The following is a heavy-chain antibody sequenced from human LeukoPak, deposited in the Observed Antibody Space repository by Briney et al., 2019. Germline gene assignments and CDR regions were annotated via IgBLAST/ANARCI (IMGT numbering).Heavy chain of an antibody. Sequence: GGSRRLSCAASGFTFSSYSMNWVRQAQGKGLEWVSSISSSSSYIYYADSVKGRFTISRDNAKNSLYLQMNSLRAEDTAVYYCARDTPSYCSGGSCYGWGQGTLVTVSS. J-gene: IGHJ4*02. CDR3: ARDTPSYCSGGSCYG. CDR2: ISSSSSYI. V-gene: IGHV3-21*01. D-gene: IGHD2-15*01. CDR1: GFTFSSYS.